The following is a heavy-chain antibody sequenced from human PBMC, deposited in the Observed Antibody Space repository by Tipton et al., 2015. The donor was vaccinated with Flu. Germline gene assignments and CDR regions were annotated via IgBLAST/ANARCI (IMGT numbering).Heavy chain of an antibody. D-gene: IGHD4-17*01. CDR1: GYIFTSFG. V-gene: IGHV1-18*01. Sequence: QLVQSGAEVKKPGASVRVSCKPSGYIFTSFGIIWLRQAPGQGLEWVGWVSGYNGNTNYAQKVLGRVTMTTDTSTSTAYMELRSLRSDDTAVYYCARAHGDYAGGRAFDFWGQGTMVTVSS. CDR3: ARAHGDYAGGRAFDF. J-gene: IGHJ3*01. CDR2: VSGYNGNT.